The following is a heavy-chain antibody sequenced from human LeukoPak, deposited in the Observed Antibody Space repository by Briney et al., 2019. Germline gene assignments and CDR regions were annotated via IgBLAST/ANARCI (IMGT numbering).Heavy chain of an antibody. V-gene: IGHV4-59*07. J-gene: IGHJ4*02. CDR2: IYYSRST. D-gene: IGHD1-26*01. CDR1: GGSINSYY. Sequence: SSDTLSLPCSVSGGSINSYYGSWIRQPPGKGLEYIGYIYYSRSTNYNHSLKSRVTISVDTSKNQFSLKLSSVTAADTAVYYCARGQTIVGATDFDYWGQGTLVTVSS. CDR3: ARGQTIVGATDFDY.